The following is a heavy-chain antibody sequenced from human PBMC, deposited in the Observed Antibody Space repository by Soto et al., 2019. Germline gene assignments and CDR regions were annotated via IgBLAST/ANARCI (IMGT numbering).Heavy chain of an antibody. CDR2: IYPGDSDT. CDR1: GYSFPSYW. V-gene: IGHV5-51*01. D-gene: IGHD6-13*01. Sequence: ESLKISFKGSGYSFPSYWIVWVRQMPGKGLEWMGIIYPGDSDTRYSPSFQGQVTISADKSISTAYLQWSSLKASDTAMYYCARTSAGGKYYYGMDVWGQGTTVTVSS. CDR3: ARTSAGGKYYYGMDV. J-gene: IGHJ6*02.